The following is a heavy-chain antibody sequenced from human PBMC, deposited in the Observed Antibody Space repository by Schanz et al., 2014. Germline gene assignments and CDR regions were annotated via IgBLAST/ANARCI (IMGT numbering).Heavy chain of an antibody. D-gene: IGHD6-19*01. CDR1: GRTFIVYH. J-gene: IGHJ2*01. CDR2: LTPSGGTT. Sequence: QVPLVQSGAEVKKPGASMKVSCKASGRTFIVYHVLHWVRQAPGQGLEWMGILTPSGGTTSNAQKFQGRGTMTWDTSTSTVFMEMSSLRIEDTAVYYCARADSSGPDWYFDLWGRGTLVTVSS. V-gene: IGHV1-46*01. CDR3: ARADSSGPDWYFDL.